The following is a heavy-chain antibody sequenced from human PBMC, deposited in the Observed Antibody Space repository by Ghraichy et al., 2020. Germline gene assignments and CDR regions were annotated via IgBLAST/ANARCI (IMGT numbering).Heavy chain of an antibody. CDR2: IFHSGST. CDR3: ATEKYAVALLDY. CDR1: GYSISSGYY. D-gene: IGHD6-19*01. J-gene: IGHJ4*02. V-gene: IGHV4-38-2*02. Sequence: SETLSLTCTVSGYSISSGYYWGWIRQPPGKGLEWIGSIFHSGSTNYNPSLKSRVTISVDTSKNQFSLKLGSVTAADTAVYYCATEKYAVALLDYWGQGTLVTVSS.